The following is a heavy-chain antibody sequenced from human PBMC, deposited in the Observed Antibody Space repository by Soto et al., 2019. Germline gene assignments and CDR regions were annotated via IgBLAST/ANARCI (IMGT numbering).Heavy chain of an antibody. CDR1: GYTFTSYA. V-gene: IGHV1-3*01. J-gene: IGHJ4*02. CDR2: INAGNGNT. CDR3: ARDPGTTYGSGVDY. Sequence: GASVKVSCKASGYTFTSYAMHWVRQAPGQRLEWMGWINAGNGNTKYSQKFQGRVTITRDTSASTAYMELSSLRSEDTAVYYCARDPGTTYGSGVDYSGQGTLVTVSS. D-gene: IGHD3-10*01.